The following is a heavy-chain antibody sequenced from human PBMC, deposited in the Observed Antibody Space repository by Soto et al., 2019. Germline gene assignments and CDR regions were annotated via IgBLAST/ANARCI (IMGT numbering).Heavy chain of an antibody. CDR2: IVVGSGNT. V-gene: IGHV1-58*01. J-gene: IGHJ6*02. CDR3: AADPYYDFWSGNDTYYYYYGMDV. D-gene: IGHD3-3*01. CDR1: GFTFTSSA. Sequence: SVKVSCKASGFTFTSSAVQWVRQARGQRLEWIGWIVVGSGNTNYAQKFQERVTITRDMSTSKAYMELSSLRSEDTAVYYCAADPYYDFWSGNDTYYYYYGMDVWGQGTTVTVSS.